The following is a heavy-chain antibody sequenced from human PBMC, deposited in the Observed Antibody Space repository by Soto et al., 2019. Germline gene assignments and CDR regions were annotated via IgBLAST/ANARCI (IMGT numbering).Heavy chain of an antibody. J-gene: IGHJ6*02. CDR2: IYPGYSDT. CDR1: GYSFTIYW. D-gene: IGHD6-19*01. CDR3: ASSGVNYYYGMDV. Sequence: GESLKISCKGSGYSFTIYWIGWVRQMPGKGLELMGIIYPGYSDTRYSPSFQGQVTISADKSISTAYLQWSSLKASDTAMYYCASSGVNYYYGMDVWGQGTTVTVSS. V-gene: IGHV5-51*01.